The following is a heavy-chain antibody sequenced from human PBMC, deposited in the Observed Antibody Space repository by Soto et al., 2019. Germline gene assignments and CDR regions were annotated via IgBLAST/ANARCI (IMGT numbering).Heavy chain of an antibody. J-gene: IGHJ4*02. CDR2: IYSGGST. D-gene: IGHD3-10*01. CDR3: VRGLLWFGDLLGY. V-gene: IGHV3-53*01. CDR1: GFTVSSNY. Sequence: EVQLVESGGGLIQPGGSLRLSCAASGFTVSSNYMSWVRQAPGKGLEWVAVIYSGGSTYYADSVKGRFTISRDNSKNTLYLQMNSLRAEDTAVYYCVRGLLWFGDLLGYWGQGTLVTVSS.